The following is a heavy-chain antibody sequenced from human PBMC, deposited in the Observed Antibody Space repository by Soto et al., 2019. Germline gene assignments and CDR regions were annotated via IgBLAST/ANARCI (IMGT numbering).Heavy chain of an antibody. V-gene: IGHV4-4*02. J-gene: IGHJ1*01. D-gene: IGHD1-26*01. CDR2: IYHSGST. CDR1: GGSISSSHW. CDR3: ARTHSGGYYSVFKY. Sequence: PSETLSLTCTVSGGSISSSHWWSWVRPPPVKGLEWIGEIYHSGSTNYNPSLNSRLTISVDKSKNQFSLMLTAVTAADTAVYYCARTHSGGYYSVFKYRGRGSLVTVSS.